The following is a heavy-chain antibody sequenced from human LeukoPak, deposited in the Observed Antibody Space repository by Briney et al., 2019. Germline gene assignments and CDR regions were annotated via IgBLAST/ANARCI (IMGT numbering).Heavy chain of an antibody. Sequence: PSETLSLTXAVSGYSISSGYYWGWIRQPPGKGLEWIGSIYHSGSTYYNPSLKSRVTISVDTSKNQFSLKLSSVTAADTAVYYCARGEMATMRYWGQGTLVTVSS. J-gene: IGHJ4*02. CDR2: IYHSGST. CDR1: GYSISSGYY. D-gene: IGHD5-24*01. V-gene: IGHV4-38-2*01. CDR3: ARGEMATMRY.